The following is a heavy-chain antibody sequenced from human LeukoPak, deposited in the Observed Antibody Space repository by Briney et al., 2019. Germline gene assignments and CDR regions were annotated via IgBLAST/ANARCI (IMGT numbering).Heavy chain of an antibody. J-gene: IGHJ4*02. CDR1: GYTFTSYY. CDR2: INPNSGGT. V-gene: IGHV1-2*02. Sequence: ASVNLSFKASGYTFTSYYMHWVRQAPGPGLEWMGWINPNSGGTNFAQKFQGRVSMTRDTSISTAYMELSRLRSDDTAAYYCARELGSGYYRFFGYWGQGTLVTVSS. CDR3: ARELGSGYYRFFGY. D-gene: IGHD3-22*01.